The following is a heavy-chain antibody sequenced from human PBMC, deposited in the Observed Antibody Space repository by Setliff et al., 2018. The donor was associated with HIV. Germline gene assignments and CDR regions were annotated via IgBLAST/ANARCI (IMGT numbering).Heavy chain of an antibody. D-gene: IGHD6-19*01. V-gene: IGHV4-34*12. J-gene: IGHJ4*02. CDR2: IFHTGNT. Sequence: PSETLSLTCAVYGGSFSGYYWNWIRQPPGKGPEWIGSIFHTGNTYYNPSLQSRVTISVETSKDQVSLKLTSVTAADTAVYYCASHIAVGPLRYFDYWGQGTPVTVSS. CDR1: GGSFSGYY. CDR3: ASHIAVGPLRYFDY.